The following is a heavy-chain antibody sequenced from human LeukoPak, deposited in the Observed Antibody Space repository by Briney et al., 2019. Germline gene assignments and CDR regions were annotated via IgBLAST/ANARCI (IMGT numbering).Heavy chain of an antibody. Sequence: AGSLRLSCAASGFTFSSYGMHWVRKAPGKGLEWVAVIWNDGSNKNYADSVKGLFTISRDNSKNTMYLQMNSLRAEDTAVYYCARMGSSFDYWGQGTLVTVSS. V-gene: IGHV3-33*01. D-gene: IGHD2-15*01. CDR3: ARMGSSFDY. CDR1: GFTFSSYG. CDR2: IWNDGSNK. J-gene: IGHJ4*02.